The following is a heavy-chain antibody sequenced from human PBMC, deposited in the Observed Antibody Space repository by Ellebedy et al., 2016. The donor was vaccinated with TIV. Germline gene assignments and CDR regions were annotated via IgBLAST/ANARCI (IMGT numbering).Heavy chain of an antibody. CDR1: VGTFSSYA. J-gene: IGHJ6*02. CDR3: ARESRTGTTVGDYYYGMDV. Sequence: AASVNVSCKASVGTFSSYAISWARQAPGQGLEWMGRIIPLLGIVNYAQKFQGRITITEDRSTSKTYMELSSLRSEDTAVYFCARESRTGTTVGDYYYGMDVWGQGTTVTVSS. D-gene: IGHD1-1*01. CDR2: IIPLLGIV. V-gene: IGHV1-69*04.